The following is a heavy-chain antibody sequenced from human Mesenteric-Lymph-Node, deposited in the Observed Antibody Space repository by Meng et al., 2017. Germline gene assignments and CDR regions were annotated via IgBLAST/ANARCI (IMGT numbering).Heavy chain of an antibody. CDR1: GHTFTSYY. J-gene: IGHJ2*01. CDR3: ARAYETHYWYFDL. Sequence: QVQRVQSGAEVRNPGASMKVSCEASGHTFTSYYMHGVRQAPGQGLEWMGIINPSGGSTSYAQKFQGRVTMTRDTSTSTVYMELSSLRSEDTAVYYCARAYETHYWYFDLWGRDTLVTVSS. CDR2: INPSGGST. V-gene: IGHV1-46*01. D-gene: IGHD3-22*01.